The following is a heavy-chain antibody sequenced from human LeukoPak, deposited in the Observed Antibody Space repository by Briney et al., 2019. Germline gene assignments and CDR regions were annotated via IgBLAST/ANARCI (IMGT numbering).Heavy chain of an antibody. Sequence: GGSLRLSCAASGFTFSSYGMHWVRQAPGKGLEWVAFIRYDGSNKYYADSVKGRFTISRDNSKNTLYLQMNSLRAEDTAVYYCAKHSVAYCGGDCYSFDYWGQGTLVTVSS. D-gene: IGHD2-21*01. CDR1: GFTFSSYG. V-gene: IGHV3-30*02. CDR3: AKHSVAYCGGDCYSFDY. CDR2: IRYDGSNK. J-gene: IGHJ4*02.